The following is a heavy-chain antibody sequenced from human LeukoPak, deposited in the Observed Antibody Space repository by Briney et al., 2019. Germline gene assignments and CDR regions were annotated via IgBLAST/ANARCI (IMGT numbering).Heavy chain of an antibody. Sequence: GRSLRLSCAASGFTFSSYGMHWVRQAPGKGLEWVAVISYDGSNKYYADSVKGRFTISRDNSKNTLYLQMNSLRAEDTAVYYCARDWREEYYFDYWGQGTLVTVSS. J-gene: IGHJ4*02. CDR3: ARDWREEYYFDY. D-gene: IGHD3-10*01. CDR2: ISYDGSNK. CDR1: GFTFSSYG. V-gene: IGHV3-30*03.